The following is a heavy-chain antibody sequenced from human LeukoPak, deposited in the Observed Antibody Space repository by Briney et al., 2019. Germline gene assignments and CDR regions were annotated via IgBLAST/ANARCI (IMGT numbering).Heavy chain of an antibody. CDR1: GFTVSTNY. CDR2: IHSGGST. Sequence: PGGSLRLSCEASGFTVSTNYITWVRQAPGKGLEWVSLIHSGGSTYYADSVRGRFTISRDNSKNTVYLQMKSLRAEDTAVYYCARGEYYYDGGYWGQGTLVTVSS. CDR3: ARGEYYYDGGY. D-gene: IGHD3-22*01. V-gene: IGHV3-66*01. J-gene: IGHJ4*02.